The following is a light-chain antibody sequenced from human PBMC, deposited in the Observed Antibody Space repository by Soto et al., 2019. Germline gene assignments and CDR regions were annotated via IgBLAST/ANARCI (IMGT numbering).Light chain of an antibody. CDR1: SSDVGSYNL. CDR3: CSYAGSSTDV. CDR2: EGS. V-gene: IGLV2-23*01. J-gene: IGLJ1*01. Sequence: QSALTQPASVSGSPGQSITISCTGTSSDVGSYNLVSWYQQHPGKAPKLMIYEGSKRPSGVSNRFSGSKSGNTASLTISGLQAEDEADYCCCSYAGSSTDVFGTGTKVTV.